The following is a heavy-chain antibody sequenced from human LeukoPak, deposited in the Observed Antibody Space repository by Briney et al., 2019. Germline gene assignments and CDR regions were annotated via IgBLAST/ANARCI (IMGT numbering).Heavy chain of an antibody. Sequence: PSQTLSLTCTVSGGSISSGSYYWSWIRQPAGKGLEWIGRIHSSDYTNYNPSLKSRVTMSVDTSKNQFSLRLNSVTAADTAVYYCAREQWLLPFDYWGQGILVTVSS. CDR3: AREQWLLPFDY. CDR1: GGSISSGSYY. J-gene: IGHJ4*02. D-gene: IGHD6-19*01. CDR2: IHSSDYT. V-gene: IGHV4-61*02.